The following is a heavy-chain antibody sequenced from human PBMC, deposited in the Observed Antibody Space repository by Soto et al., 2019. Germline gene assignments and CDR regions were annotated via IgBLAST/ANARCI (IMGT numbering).Heavy chain of an antibody. Sequence: GGSLRLSCAASGFTFSSYGMHWVRQAPGKGLEWVAVIWYDGSNKYYADSVKGRFTISRDNSKNTLYLQMNSLRAEDTAVYYCARFLSRDRYNGTDYWGQGTLVTVSS. CDR2: IWYDGSNK. CDR3: ARFLSRDRYNGTDY. D-gene: IGHD2-2*01. CDR1: GFTFSSYG. V-gene: IGHV3-33*01. J-gene: IGHJ4*02.